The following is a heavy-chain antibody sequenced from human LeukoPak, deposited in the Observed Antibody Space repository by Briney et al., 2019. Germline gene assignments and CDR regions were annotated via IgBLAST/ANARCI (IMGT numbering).Heavy chain of an antibody. D-gene: IGHD3-22*01. CDR2: IYYSGST. CDR1: GGSISSYY. J-gene: IGHJ3*02. Sequence: SETLSLTCTVSGGSISSYYWSWIRQPPGKGLEWIGYIYYSGSTNYNPSLKSRVTISVDTSKNQFSLKLSSVTAADTAVYYCARGTYYYDSSGYYLRVDAFDIWGQGTMVTVSS. V-gene: IGHV4-59*01. CDR3: ARGTYYYDSSGYYLRVDAFDI.